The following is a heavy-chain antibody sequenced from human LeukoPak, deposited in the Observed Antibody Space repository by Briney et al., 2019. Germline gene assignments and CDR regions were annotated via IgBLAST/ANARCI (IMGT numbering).Heavy chain of an antibody. CDR3: ARDRADNWDRSGYYPDAFDM. D-gene: IGHD3-22*01. V-gene: IGHV1-2*02. J-gene: IGHJ3*02. Sequence: ASVKVSCKASGYRFAAYYIYWVRQAPGQGPEWMGWISPNNGVTDSAQRFQGGVTMAWDTSISTAHLEPRRLTSDDTAVYYCARDRADNWDRSGYYPDAFDMWGQGTMVTVS. CDR1: GYRFAAYY. CDR2: ISPNNGVT.